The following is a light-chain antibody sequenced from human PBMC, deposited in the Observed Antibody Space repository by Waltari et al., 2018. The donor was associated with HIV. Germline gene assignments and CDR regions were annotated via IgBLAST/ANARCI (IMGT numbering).Light chain of an antibody. CDR1: QDISTY. CDR2: AAS. J-gene: IGKJ1*01. V-gene: IGKV1D-8*01. Sequence: VIWMTQSPPSLSASIGDRVTISCRASQDISTYLAWYQQKPGKAPELLVYAASTLQSGVPSRFNGSGSGTDFTLSIRCLQSDDFATYYCQQYQTFPRTFGQGTKVEI. CDR3: QQYQTFPRT.